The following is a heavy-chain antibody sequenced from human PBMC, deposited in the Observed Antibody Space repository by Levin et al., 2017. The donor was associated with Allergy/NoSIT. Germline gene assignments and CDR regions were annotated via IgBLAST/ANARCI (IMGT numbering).Heavy chain of an antibody. CDR3: AREVTSPWYLDF. Sequence: SETLSLTCTVSGDSINNYYWSWVRQPPGKGLEWIGYIYYSGTTNYNPSLKSRVTISLDTSNNQFSLRLASVTAADTALYYFAREVTSPWYLDFWGRGILVTVSS. CDR1: GDSINNYY. CDR2: IYYSGTT. D-gene: IGHD2-21*02. J-gene: IGHJ2*01. V-gene: IGHV4-59*12.